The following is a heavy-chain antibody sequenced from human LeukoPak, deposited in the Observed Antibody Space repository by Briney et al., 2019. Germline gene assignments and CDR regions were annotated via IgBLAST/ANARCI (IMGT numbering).Heavy chain of an antibody. J-gene: IGHJ4*02. Sequence: GGSLRLSCSASGFTFSDYDMNWVRQAPGKGLEWVSSISGLSTHIYYGDSVRGRFSISRDNAKNSVYLQMNSLGVEDTAIYYCGRAFPPLRTSSAGDLWGQGILVTVSS. CDR2: ISGLSTHI. V-gene: IGHV3-69-1*02. CDR1: GFTFSDYD. D-gene: IGHD3-16*01. CDR3: GRAFPPLRTSSAGDL.